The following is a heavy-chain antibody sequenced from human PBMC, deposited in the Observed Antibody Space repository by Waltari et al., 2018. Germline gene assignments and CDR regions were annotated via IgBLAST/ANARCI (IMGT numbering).Heavy chain of an antibody. Sequence: QVQLVESGGGVVQPGRSLRLSWAASGFSFSPYGMHGVRRAPGKGLEWVAHIWSDGNDKYYADSVTGRFTISRDNSKNTLYLQMNSLRAEDTAVYYCAKDYDSSGYYPPQSGYFDYWGQGTLVIVSS. CDR2: IWSDGNDK. CDR3: AKDYDSSGYYPPQSGYFDY. CDR1: GFSFSPYG. J-gene: IGHJ4*02. D-gene: IGHD3-22*01. V-gene: IGHV3-33*06.